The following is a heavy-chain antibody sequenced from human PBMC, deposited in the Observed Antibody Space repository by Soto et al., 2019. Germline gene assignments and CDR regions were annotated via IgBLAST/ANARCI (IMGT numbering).Heavy chain of an antibody. J-gene: IGHJ5*02. CDR2: IIPIFGTA. CDR1: GGTFSSYA. Sequence: QVQLVQSGAEVKKPGSSVKVSCKASGGTFSSYAISWVRQAPGQGLEWMGEIIPIFGTANYAQKFQGRVTITAXXSXSXXYMELSSLRSEDTAVYYCARDRGPSSGYYPYWFDPWGQGTLGTVSS. CDR3: ARDRGPSSGYYPYWFDP. D-gene: IGHD3-22*01. V-gene: IGHV1-69*12.